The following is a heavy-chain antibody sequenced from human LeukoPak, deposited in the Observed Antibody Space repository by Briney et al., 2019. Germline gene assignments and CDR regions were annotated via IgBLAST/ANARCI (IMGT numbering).Heavy chain of an antibody. J-gene: IGHJ4*02. Sequence: GASVKVSCKASGYTFTSYDINWVRPATGGGLEWMGWINAGNGNTKNSQKFQGRVTITRDTSASTAYMELSSLRSEDTAVYYCARSICGSSTPFDYWGQGTLVTVSS. CDR1: GYTFTSYD. V-gene: IGHV1-3*01. CDR2: INAGNGNT. CDR3: ARSICGSSTPFDY. D-gene: IGHD2-2*01.